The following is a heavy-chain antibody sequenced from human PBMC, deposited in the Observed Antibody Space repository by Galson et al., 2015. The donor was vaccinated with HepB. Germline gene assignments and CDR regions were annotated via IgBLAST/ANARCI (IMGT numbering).Heavy chain of an antibody. CDR3: ARGPLHFIAGAASIY. D-gene: IGHD6-19*01. Sequence: SLRLSCAASRFIFSSYWMTWVRQAPGKGLEWVANIKPDGSEKYYVDSVKGRFPISRDNAKNSLYLQMNSLRVEDTAVYYCARGPLHFIAGAASIYWGQGTLLTVSS. V-gene: IGHV3-7*03. J-gene: IGHJ4*02. CDR1: RFIFSSYW. CDR2: IKPDGSEK.